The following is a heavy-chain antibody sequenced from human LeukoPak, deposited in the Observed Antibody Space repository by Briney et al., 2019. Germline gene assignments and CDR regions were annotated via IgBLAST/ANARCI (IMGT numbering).Heavy chain of an antibody. CDR3: AREVGGSAFDI. D-gene: IGHD3-16*01. CDR2: IYSGGST. V-gene: IGHV3-53*05. CDR1: GFTVSNNY. J-gene: IGHJ3*02. Sequence: GGSLRLSCAASGFTVSNNYMSWVRQAPGKGLEWVSVIYSGGSTYYADSVKGRFTISRDNSKNTLYLQMNSLRAEDTAVYYCAREVGGSAFDIWGQGTMVTVSS.